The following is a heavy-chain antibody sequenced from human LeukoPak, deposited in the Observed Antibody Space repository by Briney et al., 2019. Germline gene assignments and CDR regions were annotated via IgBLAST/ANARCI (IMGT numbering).Heavy chain of an antibody. CDR3: ARGPEQQLDYYFDY. V-gene: IGHV4-30-4*01. Sequence: SETLSLTCTVSGGSISSGDYYWSWIRQPPGKGLEWIGYIYYSGSTYYNPSLKSRVTISVDTSKNQFSLKLSSVTAADTAVYHCARGPEQQLDYYFDYWGQGTLVTVSS. J-gene: IGHJ4*02. CDR1: GGSISSGDYY. D-gene: IGHD6-13*01. CDR2: IYYSGST.